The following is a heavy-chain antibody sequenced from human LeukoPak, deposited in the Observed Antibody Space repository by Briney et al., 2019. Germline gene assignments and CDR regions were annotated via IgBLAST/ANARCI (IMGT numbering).Heavy chain of an antibody. CDR1: GGSISSGGYS. V-gene: IGHV4-30-4*07. J-gene: IGHJ4*02. CDR3: ARGSSYGDYAV. D-gene: IGHD4-17*01. CDR2: IYYSGST. Sequence: SETLSLTCAVSGGSISSGGYSWSWIRQPPGKGLEWIGYIYYSGSTYYNPSLKSRVTISVDTSKNQFSLKLSSVTAADTAVYYCARGSSYGDYAVWGQGTLVTVSS.